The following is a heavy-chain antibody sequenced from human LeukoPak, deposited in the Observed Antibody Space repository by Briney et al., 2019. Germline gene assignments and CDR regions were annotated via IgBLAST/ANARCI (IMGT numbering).Heavy chain of an antibody. Sequence: GGSLRLSCAASGFTVSSNYMSWVRQAPGKGLEWVSVIYSGGSTYYADSVKGRFTISRDNSKNTLYLQMNSLRAEDTAVYYCARVSSVEQFSGFDYWGQGTLVTVSS. V-gene: IGHV3-53*01. CDR3: ARVSSVEQFSGFDY. CDR1: GFTVSSNY. J-gene: IGHJ4*02. CDR2: IYSGGST. D-gene: IGHD6-6*01.